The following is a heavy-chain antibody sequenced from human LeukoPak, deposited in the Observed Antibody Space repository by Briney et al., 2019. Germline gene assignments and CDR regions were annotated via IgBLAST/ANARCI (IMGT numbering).Heavy chain of an antibody. J-gene: IGHJ4*02. CDR2: IIPIFGTA. CDR3: ARDYGSGSYGY. CDR1: GGTFSSYA. V-gene: IGHV1-69*01. D-gene: IGHD3-10*01. Sequence: SVKVSCTASGGTFSSYAISWVRPAPGQGLEWMGGIIPIFGTANYAQKFQGRVTITADESTSTAYMGLSSLRSEDTAVYYCARDYGSGSYGYWGQGTLVTVSS.